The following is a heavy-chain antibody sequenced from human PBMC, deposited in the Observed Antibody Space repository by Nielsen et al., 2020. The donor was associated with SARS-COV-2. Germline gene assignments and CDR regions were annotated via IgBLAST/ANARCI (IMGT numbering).Heavy chain of an antibody. J-gene: IGHJ6*02. CDR1: GFTFSSYW. CDR2: IKQDGSEK. CDR3: ARDHAPAAIKYYYGMDV. Sequence: GESLKISCAASGFTFSSYWMSWVRQAPGKGLEWVANIKQDGSEKYYVDSVKGRFTISRDNAKNSLYLQMNSLRAEDTAVYYCARDHAPAAIKYYYGMDVWSQGTTVTVSS. D-gene: IGHD2-2*01. V-gene: IGHV3-7*01.